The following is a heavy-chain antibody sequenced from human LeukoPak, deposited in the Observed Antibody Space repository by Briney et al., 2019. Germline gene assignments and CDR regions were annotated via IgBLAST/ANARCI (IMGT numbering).Heavy chain of an antibody. CDR2: INTDGGDT. V-gene: IGHV3-74*01. J-gene: IGHJ4*02. D-gene: IGHD1-26*01. Sequence: GGSLRLSCAASGFTFGSYWMHWVRQAPGKGLVWVSRINTDGGDTIYADSVKGRFTISRDNAKNTLFLQMNSLRAEDTAVYYCARDEKIVGASGQDYWGQGTLVTVSS. CDR1: GFTFGSYW. CDR3: ARDEKIVGASGQDY.